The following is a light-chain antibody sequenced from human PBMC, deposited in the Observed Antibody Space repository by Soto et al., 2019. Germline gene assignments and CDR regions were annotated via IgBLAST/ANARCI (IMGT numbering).Light chain of an antibody. CDR1: SSDVGSYNL. Sequence: QSALTQPASVSGSPGQSITISCTGTSSDVGSYNLVSWYQQHPGKAPKLMIYEGSKWPSGVSNRFSGSKSGNTASLTISGLQAEDEADYYCCSYAGSSTSVRVFGGGTKVTVL. CDR2: EGS. CDR3: CSYAGSSTSVRV. J-gene: IGLJ3*02. V-gene: IGLV2-23*01.